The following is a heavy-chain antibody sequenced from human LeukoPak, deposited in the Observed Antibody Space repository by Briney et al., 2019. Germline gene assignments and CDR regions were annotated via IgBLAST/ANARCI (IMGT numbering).Heavy chain of an antibody. CDR2: ISGSGSHT. Sequence: GGSLRLSCAASGFSFSGYAMSWVRQAPGKGLEWVSSISGSGSHTYHADSVKGRFTISRDNSKNTLYLQMNSLRAEDTAVYYCAKDISGYYRPFDYWGQGTLVTV. J-gene: IGHJ4*02. CDR3: AKDISGYYRPFDY. V-gene: IGHV3-23*01. CDR1: GFSFSGYA. D-gene: IGHD3-22*01.